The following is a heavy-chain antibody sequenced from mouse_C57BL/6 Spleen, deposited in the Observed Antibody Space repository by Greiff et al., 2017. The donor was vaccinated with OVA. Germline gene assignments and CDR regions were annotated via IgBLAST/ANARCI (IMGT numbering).Heavy chain of an antibody. J-gene: IGHJ3*01. CDR3: AREGYYGSSGFAY. D-gene: IGHD1-1*01. V-gene: IGHV1-82*01. CDR2: IYPGDGDT. Sequence: QVQLQQSGPELVKPGASVKISCKASGYAFSSSWMNWVKQRPGKGLEWIGRIYPGDGDTNYTGKFKGKATLTADKSSSTAYVQLSSRTSEDSAVDVCAREGYYGSSGFAYWGQGTLVTVSA. CDR1: GYAFSSSW.